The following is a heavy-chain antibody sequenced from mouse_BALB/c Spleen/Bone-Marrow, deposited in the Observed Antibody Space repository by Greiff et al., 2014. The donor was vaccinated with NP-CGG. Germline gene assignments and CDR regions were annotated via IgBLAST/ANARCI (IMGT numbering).Heavy chain of an antibody. Sequence: EVKLVESGAELVKPGASVKLSCTASGFNIKDTYMHWVKQRPEQGLEWIGRIDPANGNTKYDPKFQGKATITADTSSNTAYLQLSSLTSEDTAVYYCASYDYGYYFDYWGQGTTLSGSS. CDR1: GFNIKDTY. CDR3: ASYDYGYYFDY. J-gene: IGHJ2*01. V-gene: IGHV14-3*02. D-gene: IGHD2-4*01. CDR2: IDPANGNT.